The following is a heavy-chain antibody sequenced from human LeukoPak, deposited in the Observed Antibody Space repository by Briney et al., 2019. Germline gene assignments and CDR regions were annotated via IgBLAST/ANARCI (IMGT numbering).Heavy chain of an antibody. Sequence: GGSLRLSCSASGFTFSTLPMHWVRQAPGKGLEYVSGSSSNGGSTYYADSAKGRFTISRDNSKNTLYLQMSSLRPEDTAVYYCVNQISGWVYWGRGTLVTVSS. V-gene: IGHV3-64D*06. D-gene: IGHD6-19*01. CDR1: GFTFSTLP. J-gene: IGHJ4*02. CDR2: SSSNGGST. CDR3: VNQISGWVY.